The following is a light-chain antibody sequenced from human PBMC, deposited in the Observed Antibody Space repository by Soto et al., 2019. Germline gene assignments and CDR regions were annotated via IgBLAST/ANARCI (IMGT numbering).Light chain of an antibody. V-gene: IGLV4-60*02. CDR1: SGHSGYI. CDR2: LEGSGSY. J-gene: IGLJ3*02. CDR3: ETWDINTQV. Sequence: QLVLTQSSSASASLGSSVKLTCTLSSGHSGYIIAWHQQQPGKAPRYLMKLEGSGSYNKGSAVPDRFSGSTSGADRYLTISNLQFEDEADYYCETWDINTQVFGGGTKLTVL.